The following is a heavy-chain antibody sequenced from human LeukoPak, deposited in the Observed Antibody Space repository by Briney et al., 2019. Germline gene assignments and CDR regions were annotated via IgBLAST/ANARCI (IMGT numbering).Heavy chain of an antibody. J-gene: IGHJ4*02. CDR2: IWYDGSNK. CDR1: GFTFSTYG. V-gene: IGHV3-33*08. CDR3: ARDLEIGSSSYYFDY. D-gene: IGHD3-3*01. Sequence: TGGSLRLSCAGSGFTFSTYGMHWVRQAPGKGLEWVAVIWYDGSNKYYADPVRGRFTISRDNFKNTLYLQMNSLRAEDTAVYYCARDLEIGSSSYYFDYWGQGTLVTVSS.